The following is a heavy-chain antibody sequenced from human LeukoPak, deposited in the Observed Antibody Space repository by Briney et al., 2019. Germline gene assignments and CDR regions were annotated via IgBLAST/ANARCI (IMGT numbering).Heavy chain of an antibody. CDR3: ARVGDYALKD. J-gene: IGHJ4*02. D-gene: IGHD3-16*01. CDR1: GGSISSGSYY. CDR2: IYNSGST. V-gene: IGHV4-61*02. Sequence: SETVSLTCTVSGGSISSGSYYWSWIRQPAGKGLEWIGRIYNSGSTNYNPSLKSRVTMSVDASKNQFSLKLSSVTAADTAVYYCARVGDYALKDWGQGTLVTVSS.